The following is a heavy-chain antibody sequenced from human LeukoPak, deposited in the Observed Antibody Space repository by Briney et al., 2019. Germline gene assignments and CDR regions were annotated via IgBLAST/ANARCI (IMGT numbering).Heavy chain of an antibody. V-gene: IGHV1-69*13. CDR2: IIPIFGTA. CDR3: ARGAPPRNQLELGSRGYFDY. D-gene: IGHD1-1*01. Sequence: GASVKVSCKASGGTFSSYAISWVRQAPGQGLEWMGGIIPIFGTANYAQKFQGRVTITADESTSTAYMELSSLRSEDTAVYYCARGAPPRNQLELGSRGYFDYWGQGTLDTVSS. CDR1: GGTFSSYA. J-gene: IGHJ4*02.